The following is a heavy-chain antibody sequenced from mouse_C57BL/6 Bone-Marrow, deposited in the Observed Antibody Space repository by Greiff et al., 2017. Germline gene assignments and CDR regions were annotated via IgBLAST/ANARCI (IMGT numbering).Heavy chain of an antibody. V-gene: IGHV8-8*01. D-gene: IGHD1-1*01. Sequence: LKESGPGILQPSQTLSLTCSFSGFSLSTFGMGVGWIRQPSGKGLEWLAHIWWAGDKYYNPALKSRPTIFKDTSKKQVFLKSANVDTADTATYYCARRERGFTTGVDYWGQGTSVTVAS. J-gene: IGHJ4*01. CDR2: IWWAGDK. CDR1: GFSLSTFGMG. CDR3: ARRERGFTTGVDY.